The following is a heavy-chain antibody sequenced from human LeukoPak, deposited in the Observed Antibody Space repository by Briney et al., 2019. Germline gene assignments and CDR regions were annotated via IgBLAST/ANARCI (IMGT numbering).Heavy chain of an antibody. CDR1: GFTFSRYS. Sequence: GGSLRLSCAASGFTFSRYSIHWVRQAPGKGLEWVAAISYDGSNKYYADSVRGRFTISRDNAENGRYLQMNSLRPDDTAIYYCAREGFASSWLYYYYYRDVWGKGTTVTVSS. J-gene: IGHJ6*03. CDR2: ISYDGSNK. CDR3: AREGFASSWLYYYYYRDV. V-gene: IGHV3-30*04. D-gene: IGHD6-13*01.